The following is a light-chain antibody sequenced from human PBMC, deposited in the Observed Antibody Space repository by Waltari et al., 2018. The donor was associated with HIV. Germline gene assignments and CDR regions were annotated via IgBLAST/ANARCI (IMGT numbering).Light chain of an antibody. CDR1: QGISNY. CDR3: QKYNGAPYT. CDR2: GAS. Sequence: IQMTQSPSSLSASVGERVTITCRASQGISNYVAWYQQRPGEGPKLLIYGASTLQSGVPSRFRGSGSGTDFTLTISSLQPEDVATYYCQKYNGAPYTFGQGTKVE. J-gene: IGKJ2*01. V-gene: IGKV1-27*01.